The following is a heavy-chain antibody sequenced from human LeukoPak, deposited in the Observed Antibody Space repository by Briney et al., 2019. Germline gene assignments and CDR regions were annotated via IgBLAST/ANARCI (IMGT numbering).Heavy chain of an antibody. CDR2: ISYDGSNK. D-gene: IGHD6-6*01. J-gene: IGHJ6*03. V-gene: IGHV3-30*04. CDR1: GFTFSSYA. Sequence: GGSLRLSCAASGFTFSSYAMHWVRQAPGKGLEWVAVISYDGSNKKYADSVKGRFTISRDNSKNTLYLQMNSLRAEDTAVYYCARDSYSSSSYYMDVWGKGTTVTVSS. CDR3: ARDSYSSSSYYMDV.